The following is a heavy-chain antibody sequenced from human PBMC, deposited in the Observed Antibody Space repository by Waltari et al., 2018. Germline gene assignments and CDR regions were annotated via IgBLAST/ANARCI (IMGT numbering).Heavy chain of an antibody. CDR3: ARQGDSYGFFDS. Sequence: QLQLQESGPGLVKPSETLSLTCPVSGGSISSNNYYWGCIRQSPGKGLEWIGSSGTTYYNPSLQSRATISVDTSKNQFSLKLTSVIAADTAMYYCARQGDSYGFFDSWGLGTLVTISS. CDR1: GGSISSNNYY. D-gene: IGHD5-18*01. J-gene: IGHJ4*02. CDR2: SGTT. V-gene: IGHV4-39*01.